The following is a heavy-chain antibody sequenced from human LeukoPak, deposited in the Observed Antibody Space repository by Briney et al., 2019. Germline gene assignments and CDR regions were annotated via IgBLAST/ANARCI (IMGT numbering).Heavy chain of an antibody. V-gene: IGHV3-23*01. CDR1: GLTLSRYA. J-gene: IGHJ6*03. Sequence: PGGSLRLSCAASGLTLSRYAVNWVRQAPGRGLEWVSYISPTGDSTLNAEPVKGRFSVSRDNSKNMVYLQMDGLRAEDTATYFCVRKFYFYMDVWGKGTTVTVSS. CDR2: ISPTGDST. CDR3: VRKFYFYMDV.